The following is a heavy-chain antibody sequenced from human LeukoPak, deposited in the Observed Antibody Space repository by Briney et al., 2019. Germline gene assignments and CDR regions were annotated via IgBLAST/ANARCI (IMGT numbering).Heavy chain of an antibody. J-gene: IGHJ4*02. D-gene: IGHD3-9*01. CDR2: IIPIFGTA. Sequence: ASVKVSSKASGGTFSSYAISWVRQAPGQGLEWMGGIIPIFGTANYAQKFQGRVTITADESTSTAYMELSSLRSEDTAVYYCARAPDILTGYNYYFDYWGQGTLVTVSS. V-gene: IGHV1-69*13. CDR1: GGTFSSYA. CDR3: ARAPDILTGYNYYFDY.